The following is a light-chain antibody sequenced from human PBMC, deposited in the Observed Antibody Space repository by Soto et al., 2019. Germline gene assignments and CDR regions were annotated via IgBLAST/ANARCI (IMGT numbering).Light chain of an antibody. V-gene: IGKV1-27*01. CDR1: QDINNY. CDR2: AAS. CDR3: QKYNSAPRT. Sequence: DIQMTQSPSSLSAPVGDRVTITCRASQDINNYLAWYQVQPGKGPKLLIYAASTLQSGVPSRFSGSGSGTDFTLTISSLQPEDVATYFCQKYNSAPRTFGQGTRVEI. J-gene: IGKJ1*01.